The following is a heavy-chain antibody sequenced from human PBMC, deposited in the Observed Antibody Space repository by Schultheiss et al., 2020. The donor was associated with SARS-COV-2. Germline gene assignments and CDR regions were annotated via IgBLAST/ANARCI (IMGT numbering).Heavy chain of an antibody. CDR1: GGSISSGGYY. J-gene: IGHJ2*01. Sequence: SETLSLTCTVSGGSISSGGYYWSWIRQHPGKGLEWIGYIYYSGSTNYNPSLKSRVTISVDTSKNQFSLKLSSVTAADTAVYYCARWSTVTTLLPFPDWYFDLWGRGTLVTVSS. CDR2: IYYSGST. D-gene: IGHD4-17*01. V-gene: IGHV4-61*08. CDR3: ARWSTVTTLLPFPDWYFDL.